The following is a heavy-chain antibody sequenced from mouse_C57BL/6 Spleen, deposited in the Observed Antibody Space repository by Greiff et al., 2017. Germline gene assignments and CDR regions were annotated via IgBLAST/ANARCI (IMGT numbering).Heavy chain of an antibody. CDR2: IYPGSGNT. CDR1: GYTFTDYY. V-gene: IGHV1-76*01. Sequence: QVQLKESGAELVRPGASVKLSCKASGYTFTDYYINWVKQRPGQGLEWIARIYPGSGNTYYNEKFKGKATLTAEKSSSTAYMQLSSLTSEDSAVYFCARDYPGDYWGQGTTLTVSS. D-gene: IGHD2-4*01. J-gene: IGHJ2*01. CDR3: ARDYPGDY.